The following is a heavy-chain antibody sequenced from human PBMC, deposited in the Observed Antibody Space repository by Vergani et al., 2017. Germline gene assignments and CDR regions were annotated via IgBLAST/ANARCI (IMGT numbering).Heavy chain of an antibody. CDR3: AKGRAYYYGSGPDDY. Sequence: QVQLVESGGGVVQPGRSLRLSCAASGFTFSSYAMHWVRQAPGKGLEWVAVISYDGSNKYYADSVKGRFTISRDNSKNTLYLQMNSLRAEDTAVYYCAKGRAYYYGSGPDDYWGQGTLVTVSS. V-gene: IGHV3-30-3*01. CDR1: GFTFSSYA. J-gene: IGHJ4*02. CDR2: ISYDGSNK. D-gene: IGHD3-10*01.